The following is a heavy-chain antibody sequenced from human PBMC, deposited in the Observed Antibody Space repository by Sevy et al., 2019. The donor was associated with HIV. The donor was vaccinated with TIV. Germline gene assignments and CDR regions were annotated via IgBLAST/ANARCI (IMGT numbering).Heavy chain of an antibody. CDR3: VKDVAYDNTYLDY. V-gene: IGHV3-23*01. D-gene: IGHD3-9*01. CDR1: GFTFTSYA. J-gene: IGHJ4*02. CDR2: VSGSGGST. Sequence: GGSLRLSCAVSGFTFTSYAMNWVRQAPGKGLEWVSGVSGSGGSTYYADSVKGWFSISRDNSRNTLYLQINSLRAEDTAVYYCVKDVAYDNTYLDYWGQGTLVTGSS.